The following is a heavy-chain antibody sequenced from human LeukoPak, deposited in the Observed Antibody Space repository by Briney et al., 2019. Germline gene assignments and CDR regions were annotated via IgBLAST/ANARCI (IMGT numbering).Heavy chain of an antibody. Sequence: SETLSLTCAVYVGSFSGYYWSWIRQPPGKGLEWIGEINHSGSTNYNPSLKSRVTISVDTSKNQFSLKLSSVTAADTAVYYSARGKAAAGNSLWFDPWGQGTLVTVSS. V-gene: IGHV4-34*01. D-gene: IGHD6-13*01. CDR2: INHSGST. CDR3: ARGKAAAGNSLWFDP. J-gene: IGHJ5*02. CDR1: VGSFSGYY.